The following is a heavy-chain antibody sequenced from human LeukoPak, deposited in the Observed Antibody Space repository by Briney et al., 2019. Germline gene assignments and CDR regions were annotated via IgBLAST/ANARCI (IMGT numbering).Heavy chain of an antibody. J-gene: IGHJ4*02. CDR1: GFTFSTYA. CDR3: SRRGPPDFDS. V-gene: IGHV3-48*03. Sequence: GGSLRLSCAASGFTFSTYAMSWVRQAPGKGLEWISCIRGSGDAVYYADSVKGRFTISRDNAKNSLFLQMNSLRAEDTAVCYCSRRGPPDFDSWGQGTLVTVSS. CDR2: IRGSGDAV.